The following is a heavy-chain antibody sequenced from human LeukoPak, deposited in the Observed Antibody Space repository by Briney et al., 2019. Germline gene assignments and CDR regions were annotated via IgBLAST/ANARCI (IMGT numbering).Heavy chain of an antibody. V-gene: IGHV4/OR15-8*01. J-gene: IGHJ4*02. CDR3: ARVGFGGYIDY. CDR2: IFHRGST. D-gene: IGHD4-23*01. CDR1: GGSISTRNW. Sequence: SETLSLTCVVTGGSISTRNWWRWVRPPPGKGLEWIGEIFHRGSTTYNPSLKSRVTLPLDRSKNQFSLTLNSVTAADPGVYFCARVGFGGYIDYWGQGTLVTVSS.